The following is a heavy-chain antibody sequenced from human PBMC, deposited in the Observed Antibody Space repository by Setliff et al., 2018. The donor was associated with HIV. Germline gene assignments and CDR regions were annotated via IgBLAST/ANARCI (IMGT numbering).Heavy chain of an antibody. CDR3: ARRPPPLQFLDSPSYYMDV. Sequence: PSETLSLTCTVSGDSVSGSNWWTWVRRSPQKGLEWIGEVYHSGATNYNPSLKSRVAMSVDKSENQFSLRLNSVTAADTAVYYCARRPPPLQFLDSPSYYMDVWGKGTTVTVSS. V-gene: IGHV4-4*02. CDR2: VYHSGAT. CDR1: GDSVSGSNW. D-gene: IGHD3-3*01. J-gene: IGHJ6*03.